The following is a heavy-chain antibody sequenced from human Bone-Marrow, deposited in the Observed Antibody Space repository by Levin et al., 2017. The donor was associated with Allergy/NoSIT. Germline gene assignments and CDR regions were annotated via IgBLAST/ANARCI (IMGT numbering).Heavy chain of an antibody. CDR2: IWYDGSNT. Sequence: LSLTCAASGFPFSRYGMQWVRQAPGKGLEWVAVIWYDGSNTYYVDSVRGRFTISRDNSRNTMYLQMNGLRAEDTAIYYCARTYYYDNEGRYYDAFDIWGQGTMVTVSS. D-gene: IGHD3-22*01. V-gene: IGHV3-33*01. CDR3: ARTYYYDNEGRYYDAFDI. J-gene: IGHJ3*02. CDR1: GFPFSRYG.